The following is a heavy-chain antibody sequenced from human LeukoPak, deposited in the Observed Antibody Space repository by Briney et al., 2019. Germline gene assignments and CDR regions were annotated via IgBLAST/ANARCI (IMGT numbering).Heavy chain of an antibody. D-gene: IGHD3-10*01. Sequence: SETLSLTCAVYGGSFSGYSWSWIRQPPGKGPEWIGEINHSGSTNYNPSLKSRVTISIDTSKNQFSLKLSSVTAADTAVYYCARHGWFGELPLWGQGTLVTVSS. J-gene: IGHJ4*02. V-gene: IGHV4-34*01. CDR3: ARHGWFGELPL. CDR2: INHSGST. CDR1: GGSFSGYS.